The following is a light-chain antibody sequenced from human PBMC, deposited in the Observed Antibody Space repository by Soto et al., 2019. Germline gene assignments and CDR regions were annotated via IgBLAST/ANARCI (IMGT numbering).Light chain of an antibody. CDR1: QSVSSS. Sequence: EIVLTQSPATLSLSSGDRATLSRRASQSVSSSLVWYQQKPGQAPRLLIYDASTRATGIPARFSGSGSGTDFTLTISSLEPEDFAVYYCQHRIDWPLTFGGGTKVEIK. CDR3: QHRIDWPLT. V-gene: IGKV3-11*01. J-gene: IGKJ4*01. CDR2: DAS.